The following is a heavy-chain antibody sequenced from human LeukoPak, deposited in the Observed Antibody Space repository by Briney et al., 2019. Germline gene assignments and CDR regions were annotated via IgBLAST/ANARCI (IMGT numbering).Heavy chain of an antibody. CDR3: ARHRGPSLHSSGYFDY. Sequence: GGSLRLSCAASGFPFSGYAMHWVRQAPGKGLEWVAVMSHDGSNRYYADSVKGRFTISRDNSKNTLYLQMDSLKTEDTAVYYCARHRGPSLHSSGYFDYWGQGTLVTVSS. J-gene: IGHJ4*02. D-gene: IGHD3-22*01. CDR1: GFPFSGYA. V-gene: IGHV3-30-3*01. CDR2: MSHDGSNR.